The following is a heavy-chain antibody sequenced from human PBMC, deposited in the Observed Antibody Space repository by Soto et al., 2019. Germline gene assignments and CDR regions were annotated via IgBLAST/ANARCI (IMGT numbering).Heavy chain of an antibody. J-gene: IGHJ5*02. V-gene: IGHV1-2*04. CDR3: ASAYSSSDDFDP. D-gene: IGHD3-22*01. CDR2: INPNSGGT. CDR1: GYAFTDYY. Sequence: QVQLVQSGAEVKKPGASVKVSCKASGYAFTDYYMHWVRQAPGQGLEWMGWINPNSGGTNYAQKFQGWVTMTRDTTISTASIELNRDDTAVYYCASAYSSSDDFDPWGQGTLVPVSS.